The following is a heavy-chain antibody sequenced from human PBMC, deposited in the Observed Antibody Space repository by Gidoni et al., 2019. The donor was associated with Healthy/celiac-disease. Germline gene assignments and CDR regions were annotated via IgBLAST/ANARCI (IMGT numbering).Heavy chain of an antibody. CDR2: VTAYNGNT. D-gene: IGHD3-10*01. CDR3: ARLLGEVVYYFDY. J-gene: IGHJ4*02. Sequence: QVQLVQSGAEVKTPAASVTVSSTASGDTFTSYAISWRRQAPGQGLEWMGWVTAYNGNTNYAQTLQGRVTMTTDTSTSTAYMELRSLRSDDTAVYYCARLLGEVVYYFDYWGQGTLVTVSS. CDR1: GDTFTSYA. V-gene: IGHV1-18*04.